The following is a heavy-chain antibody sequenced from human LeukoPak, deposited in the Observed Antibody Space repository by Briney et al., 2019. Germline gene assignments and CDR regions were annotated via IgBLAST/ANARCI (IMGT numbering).Heavy chain of an antibody. J-gene: IGHJ6*02. CDR3: ARDSRSSMVYYYYGMDV. D-gene: IGHD3-10*01. Sequence: ASVKVSCKASGYTFTSYYMHWVRQAPGQGLEWMGIINPSGGSTSYAQKFQGRVTMTRDTSTSTVYMELSSLRSEDTAVYYCARDSRSSMVYYYYGMDVWGQGTTVTVS. CDR2: INPSGGST. V-gene: IGHV1-46*01. CDR1: GYTFTSYY.